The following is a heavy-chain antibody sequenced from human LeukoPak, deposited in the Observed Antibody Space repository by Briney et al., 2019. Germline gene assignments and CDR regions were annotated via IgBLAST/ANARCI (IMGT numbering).Heavy chain of an antibody. CDR3: ARFSRHIVGATGPFDY. Sequence: PSQTLSLTCTVSGGSISSGSYYWSWIRQPAGKGLEWIGRIYTSGSTNYNPSLKSRVTISVDTSKNQFSLKLSSVTAADTAVYYCARFSRHIVGATGPFDYWGQGTLVTVSS. D-gene: IGHD1-26*01. V-gene: IGHV4-61*02. CDR1: GGSISSGSYY. J-gene: IGHJ4*02. CDR2: IYTSGST.